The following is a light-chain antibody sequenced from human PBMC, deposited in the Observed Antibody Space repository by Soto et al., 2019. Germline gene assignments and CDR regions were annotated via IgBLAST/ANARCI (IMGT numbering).Light chain of an antibody. V-gene: IGKV1-39*01. J-gene: IGKJ2*01. Sequence: DIQMTQSPSSLSASVGDRVTITCRASQSISSYLNWYQQKPGKAPKLLIYAASSLQSGVPSRFSGSGSGTDFTLTISSLQPEDFATYYCQQSYSTFGGAFGQGTKLEIK. CDR1: QSISSY. CDR2: AAS. CDR3: QQSYSTFGGA.